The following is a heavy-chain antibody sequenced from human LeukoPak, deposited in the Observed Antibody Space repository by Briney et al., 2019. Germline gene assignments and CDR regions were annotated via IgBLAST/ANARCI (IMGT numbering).Heavy chain of an antibody. CDR2: MNPNSGNT. CDR3: ARVPLYYYDSSGYQNFDY. CDR1: GYTFTSYD. D-gene: IGHD3-22*01. V-gene: IGHV1-8*01. Sequence: ASVKVSCKASGYTFTSYDINWVRQATGQGLEWMGWMNPNSGNTGYAQKFQGRVTMTRNTSISTAYMELSSLRSEDTAVYYCARVPLYYYDSSGYQNFDYWGQGTLVTVSS. J-gene: IGHJ4*02.